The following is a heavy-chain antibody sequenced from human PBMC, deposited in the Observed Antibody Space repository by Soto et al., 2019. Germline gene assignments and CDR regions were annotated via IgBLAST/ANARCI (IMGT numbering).Heavy chain of an antibody. Sequence: QVQLLQSGAEVKKPGSSVRVSCEASGGTVRTYAISWVRQAPGQGLEWMGEIIPIFGKVNYAQKFQGRVTITADESTTTVYMDLRSLTSEDTAVYYCAKGAVAGTPTSYYYYGMDVWGQGTTVTVS. J-gene: IGHJ6*02. CDR3: AKGAVAGTPTSYYYYGMDV. CDR1: GGTVRTYA. D-gene: IGHD6-19*01. V-gene: IGHV1-69*12. CDR2: IIPIFGKV.